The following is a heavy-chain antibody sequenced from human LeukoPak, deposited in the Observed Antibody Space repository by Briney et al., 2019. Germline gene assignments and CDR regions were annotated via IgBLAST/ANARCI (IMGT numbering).Heavy chain of an antibody. Sequence: AGTLSLTCAVSGGSISSSNWWSWVRQPPGKGLEEIGEIYHSGSTNYNPSLMSRVTISVDKSKNQFSLKLSSVTAADTAVYYCPVTGYSSSHDYWRQGPLVTVSS. CDR3: PVTGYSSSHDY. J-gene: IGHJ4*02. V-gene: IGHV4-4*02. CDR1: GGSISSSNW. CDR2: IYHSGST. D-gene: IGHD6-13*01.